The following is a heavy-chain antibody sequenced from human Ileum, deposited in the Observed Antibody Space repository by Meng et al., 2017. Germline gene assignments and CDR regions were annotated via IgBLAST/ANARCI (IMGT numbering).Heavy chain of an antibody. CDR2: MNLGGSP. J-gene: IGHJ4*02. CDR1: GRSISSSDW. V-gene: IGHV4-4*02. CDR3: AHIFDS. Sequence: QVQLQESGPGLVWPSGTLSLTCAVSGRSISSSDWWSWVRQPPGKGLEWIAEMNLGGSPNYNPSLKSRVTMSVDKSNDHLSLQLTSVTAADTAVYYCAHIFDSWGQGTLVTVSS.